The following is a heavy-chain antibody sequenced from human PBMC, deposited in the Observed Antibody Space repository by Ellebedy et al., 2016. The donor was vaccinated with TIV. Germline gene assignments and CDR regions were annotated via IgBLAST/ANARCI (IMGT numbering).Heavy chain of an antibody. J-gene: IGHJ5*02. CDR2: VYHSGHT. CDR3: ARDWTRGGGYFASWFDP. Sequence: MPGGSLRLSCAASGFTFRSYAMGWVRQSPGRGLEWIGEVYHSGHTNYNPSLRSRVSISVDKSKSQFSLRLRSMTAADTAVYYRARDWTRGGGYFASWFDPWGQGTPVTVSS. CDR1: GFTFRSYAM. V-gene: IGHV4-4*02. D-gene: IGHD2/OR15-2a*01.